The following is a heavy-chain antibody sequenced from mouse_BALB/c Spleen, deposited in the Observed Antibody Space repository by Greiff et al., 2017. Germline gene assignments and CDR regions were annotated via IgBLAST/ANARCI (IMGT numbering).Heavy chain of an antibody. CDR2: IDPYYGGT. J-gene: IGHJ3*01. V-gene: IGHV1-39*01. Sequence: VHVKQSGPELEKPGASVKISCKASGYSFTGYNMNWVKQSNGKSLEWIGNIDPYYGGTSYNQKFKGKATLTVDKSSSTAYMQLKSLTSEDSAVYYCARGGTTFSWFAYWGQGTLVTVSA. CDR3: ARGGTTFSWFAY. CDR1: GYSFTGYN. D-gene: IGHD2-12*01.